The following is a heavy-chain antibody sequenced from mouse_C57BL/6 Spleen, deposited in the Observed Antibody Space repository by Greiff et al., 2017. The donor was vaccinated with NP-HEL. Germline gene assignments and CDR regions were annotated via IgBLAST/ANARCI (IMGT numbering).Heavy chain of an antibody. CDR3: GRAAQATWFAY. Sequence: EVQLQESGPELVKPGASVKMSCKASGYTFTDYNMHWVKQSHGKSLEWIGYINPNNGGTSYNQKFKGKATLTVNKSSSTAYMELRSLTSEDSAVYYCGRAAQATWFAYWGQGTLVTVSA. D-gene: IGHD3-2*02. J-gene: IGHJ3*01. V-gene: IGHV1-22*01. CDR1: GYTFTDYN. CDR2: INPNNGGT.